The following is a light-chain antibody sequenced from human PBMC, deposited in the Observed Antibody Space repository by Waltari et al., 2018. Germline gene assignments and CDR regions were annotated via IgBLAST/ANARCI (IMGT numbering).Light chain of an antibody. J-gene: IGKJ4*01. CDR1: QSISSY. V-gene: IGKV1-39*01. Sequence: DIQMTQSPSSLSASVGDRVTITFRASQSISSYLNWYQQKPGKAPKLLIYAASSLQSGVPSRFSGSGSGTDFTLTISSLQPEDFATYYCQQSYSTPQLTFGGGTKVEIK. CDR2: AAS. CDR3: QQSYSTPQLT.